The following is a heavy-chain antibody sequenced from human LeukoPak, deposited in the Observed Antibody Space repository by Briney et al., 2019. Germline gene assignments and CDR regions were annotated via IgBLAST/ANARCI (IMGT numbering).Heavy chain of an antibody. D-gene: IGHD3-10*01. J-gene: IGHJ4*02. V-gene: IGHV3-49*03. Sequence: PGRSLRLSCTSLGFHFGDYSVSWFRQPPGKGLEWVGFIRSKAYGGTTEYAASVKGRFTISRDDSKSIAYLQMNSLKTEDTAVYYCTRATSLITMVRGVPFDYWGQGTLVTVSS. CDR2: IRSKAYGGTT. CDR1: GFHFGDYS. CDR3: TRATSLITMVRGVPFDY.